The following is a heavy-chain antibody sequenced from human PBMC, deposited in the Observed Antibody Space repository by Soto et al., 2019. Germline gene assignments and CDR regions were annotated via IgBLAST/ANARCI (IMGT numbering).Heavy chain of an antibody. CDR2: TNAGNGNT. J-gene: IGHJ4*02. CDR3: ARDRRDGYNTFDY. V-gene: IGHV1-3*01. CDR1: GYTFTSYA. D-gene: IGHD5-12*01. Sequence: ASVKVSCKASGYTFTSYAMHWVRQAPGQRLEWMGWTNAGNGNTKYSQKFQGRVTITRDTSASTAYMELSSLRSEDTAVYYCARDRRDGYNTFDYWGQGTLVTVSS.